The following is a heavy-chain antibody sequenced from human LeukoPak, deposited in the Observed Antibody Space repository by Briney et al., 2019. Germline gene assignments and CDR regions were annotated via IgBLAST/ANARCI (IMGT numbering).Heavy chain of an antibody. CDR1: GFTFSNAW. CDR2: INHSGST. D-gene: IGHD3-10*01. V-gene: IGHV4-34*01. J-gene: IGHJ5*02. CDR3: ARVRRITMVRGVIITVFDP. Sequence: IPGGSLRLSCAASGFTFSNAWMSWVRQAPGKGLEWIGEINHSGSTNYNPSLKRRVTISVDTSKNQFSLKLSSVTAADTAVYYCARVRRITMVRGVIITVFDPWGQGTLVTVSS.